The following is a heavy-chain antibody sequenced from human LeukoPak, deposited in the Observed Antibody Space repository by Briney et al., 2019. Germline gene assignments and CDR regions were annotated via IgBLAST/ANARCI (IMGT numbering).Heavy chain of an antibody. CDR1: GFTFSSYG. CDR3: ARSDSGSSYYGMDV. CDR2: ISYDGSNK. Sequence: PGGSLRLSCAASGFTFSSYGMHWVRQAPGKGLEWVAVISYDGSNKYYADSVKGRFTISRDNSKNTLYLQMNSLRAEDTAVYYCARSDSGSSYYGMDVWGQGTTVTVSS. J-gene: IGHJ6*02. D-gene: IGHD3-10*01. V-gene: IGHV3-30*03.